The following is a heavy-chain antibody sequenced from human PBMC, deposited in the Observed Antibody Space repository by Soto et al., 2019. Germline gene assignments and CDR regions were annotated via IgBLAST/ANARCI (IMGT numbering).Heavy chain of an antibody. CDR1: GFTFGTTD. J-gene: IGHJ4*02. CDR3: AREADFASSGHVLDY. Sequence: LRLSCAASGFTFGTTDMSWVRQAPGEGLEWVSTIDGSGGITYYADSVKGRFTISRDNSRNTVYLQMNSLRGDDTALYYCAREADFASSGHVLDYWGLGTLVTVSS. D-gene: IGHD3-22*01. V-gene: IGHV3-23*01. CDR2: IDGSGGIT.